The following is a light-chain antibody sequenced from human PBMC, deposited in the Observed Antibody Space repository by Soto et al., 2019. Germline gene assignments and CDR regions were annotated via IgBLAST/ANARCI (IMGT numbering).Light chain of an antibody. V-gene: IGLV4-60*02. J-gene: IGLJ3*02. CDR1: RGHSSYS. Sequence: QLVLTQSSSASASLGSSVKLTCSLSRGHSSYSIAWHQQQPGKAPRYLMKLEGSGSYNKGSGVPDRFSGSSSGADRYLTISNLQFEDEADYYCESWDSNTWVLGGGTKLTVL. CDR2: LEGSGSY. CDR3: ESWDSNTWV.